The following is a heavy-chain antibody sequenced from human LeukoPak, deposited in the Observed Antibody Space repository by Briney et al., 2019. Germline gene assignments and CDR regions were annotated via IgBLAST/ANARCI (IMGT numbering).Heavy chain of an antibody. CDR1: GFTFMTST. V-gene: IGHV3-21*01. J-gene: IGHJ3*02. CDR2: ISTRSSYI. CDR3: ARDRVGDYPIQYAFDI. D-gene: IGHD4-17*01. Sequence: GGSLRLSCAASGFTFMTSTMNWVRQAPGKGLEWVSSISTRSSYIYYADSVKGRFTISRDNARNSLYLQMNSLRVEDTAVYFCARDRVGDYPIQYAFDIWGQGTVVTVSS.